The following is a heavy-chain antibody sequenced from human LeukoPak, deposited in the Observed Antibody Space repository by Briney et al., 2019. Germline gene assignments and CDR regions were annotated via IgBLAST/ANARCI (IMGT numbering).Heavy chain of an antibody. CDR3: ARDGIAVATLDY. V-gene: IGHV3-21*01. Sequence: PGGPLRLSCAASGFTFSSYAMSWVRQAPGKGLEWVSSISSSSSYIYYADSVKGRFTISRDNAKNSLYLQMNSLRAEDTAVYYCARDGIAVATLDYWGQGTLVTVSS. J-gene: IGHJ4*02. CDR1: GFTFSSYA. CDR2: ISSSSSYI. D-gene: IGHD6-19*01.